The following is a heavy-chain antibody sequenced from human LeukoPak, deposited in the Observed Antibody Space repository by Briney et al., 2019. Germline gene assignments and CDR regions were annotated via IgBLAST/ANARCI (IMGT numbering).Heavy chain of an antibody. J-gene: IGHJ4*02. V-gene: IGHV3-48*02. Sequence: GGSLRLSRAASGFTFSSYSMNGVREAPGKRMNSTTYSSGSSSTIYCTDSVNGRFTISRANAKNTLYLPMNSLRDEGTAVYCCARFFDYWGQGTLITVTS. CDR2: SSGSSSTI. CDR1: GFTFSSYS. CDR3: ARFFDY.